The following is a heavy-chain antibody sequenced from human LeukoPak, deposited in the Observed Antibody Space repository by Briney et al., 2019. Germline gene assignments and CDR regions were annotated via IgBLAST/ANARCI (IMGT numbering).Heavy chain of an antibody. CDR1: GFTFSSSA. J-gene: IGHJ4*02. CDR2: ISGSGSGGST. Sequence: SGGSLRLSCAASGFTFSSSAMSWVRQAPGKGLEWVSSISGSGSGGSTYYADSVKGRFTISRDNSKNTLYLQMNSLRAEDTAVYYCARVRHSSSWYYTFDYWGQGTLVTVSS. CDR3: ARVRHSSSWYYTFDY. D-gene: IGHD6-13*01. V-gene: IGHV3-23*01.